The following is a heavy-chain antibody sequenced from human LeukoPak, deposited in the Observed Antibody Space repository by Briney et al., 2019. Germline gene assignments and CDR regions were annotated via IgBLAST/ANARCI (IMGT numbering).Heavy chain of an antibody. CDR1: GYTFTSYD. CDR2: MDPNGGNT. CDR3: ARKSRRAFDI. J-gene: IGHJ3*02. V-gene: IGHV1-8*01. Sequence: GASVKVCCKASGYTFTSYDINWVRQATGQGLEWMGWMDPNGGNTGSAQKFQGRVTMTRNSAISTAYMELSSLRSEDTAVYYCARKSRRAFDIWGPGTMVTVSS.